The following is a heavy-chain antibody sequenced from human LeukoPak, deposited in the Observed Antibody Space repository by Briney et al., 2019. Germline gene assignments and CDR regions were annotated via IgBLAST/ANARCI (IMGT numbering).Heavy chain of an antibody. Sequence: ASVKVSCKASGYIFTSYDINWVRQATGQGLEWMGWMNPNSGNTGYAQKFQGRVTITRNTSISTAYMELSSLRSEDTAVYYCARGLGDSSAYDAFDIWGQGTMVTVSS. CDR3: ARGLGDSSAYDAFDI. CDR1: GYIFTSYD. V-gene: IGHV1-8*01. J-gene: IGHJ3*02. CDR2: MNPNSGNT. D-gene: IGHD3-22*01.